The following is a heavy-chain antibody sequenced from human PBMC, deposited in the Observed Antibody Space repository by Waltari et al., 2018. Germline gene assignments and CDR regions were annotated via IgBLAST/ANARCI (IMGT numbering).Heavy chain of an antibody. V-gene: IGHV5-51*03. CDR2: IYPGDSDT. D-gene: IGHD6-19*01. J-gene: IGHJ4*02. CDR3: ARGSRQWLPKGGFDY. Sequence: EVQLVQSGAEVKKPGESLKISCKGSGYSFTSYWIGWVRQLPGEGLEWMGIIYPGDSDTGYSPSCQGQVTISADKSISTAYLQWSSLKASDTAMYYCARGSRQWLPKGGFDYWGQGTLVTVSS. CDR1: GYSFTSYW.